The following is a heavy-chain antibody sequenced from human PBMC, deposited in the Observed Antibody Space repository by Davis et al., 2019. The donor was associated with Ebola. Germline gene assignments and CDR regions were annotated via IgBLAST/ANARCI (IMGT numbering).Heavy chain of an antibody. CDR1: GYSFTSYW. V-gene: IGHV5-51*01. D-gene: IGHD5-18*01. CDR3: ATLGKGYSYGVDY. J-gene: IGHJ4*02. CDR2: IYPGDSDT. Sequence: GDSLKISCKGSGYSFTSYWIGWVRQMPGKGLEWMGIIYPGDSDTRSSPSFQGQVTISADKSISTAYLQWSSLKASDTAMYYCATLGKGYSYGVDYWGQGTLVTVSS.